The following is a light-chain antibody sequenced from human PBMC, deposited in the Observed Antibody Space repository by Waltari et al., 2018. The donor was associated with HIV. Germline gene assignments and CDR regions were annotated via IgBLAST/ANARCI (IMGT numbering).Light chain of an antibody. CDR3: QQYYSTPWT. CDR2: WAS. Sequence: DIVMTQSPDSLAVSLGERATINCKSSQSVLHSSNNKNYLVWYQQKPGQPPNLVIYWASTRESGVPDRFSGSGSETNFSLTISSLQAEDVAVYYCQQYYSTPWTFGQGTRVEIK. CDR1: QSVLHSSNNKNY. J-gene: IGKJ1*01. V-gene: IGKV4-1*01.